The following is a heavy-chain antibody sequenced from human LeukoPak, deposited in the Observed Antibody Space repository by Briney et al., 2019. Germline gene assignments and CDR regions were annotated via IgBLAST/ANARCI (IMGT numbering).Heavy chain of an antibody. J-gene: IGHJ5*02. CDR3: ARHVWFGEHNGHENWFDP. D-gene: IGHD3-10*01. Sequence: SETLSLTCTVSGGSISSSSYYWGWIRQPPGKGLEWIGSIYYSGSTYYNPSLKSRVTISVDTSKNQFSLKLSSVTAADTAVYYCARHVWFGEHNGHENWFDPWGQGTLVIVSS. V-gene: IGHV4-39*01. CDR2: IYYSGST. CDR1: GGSISSSSYY.